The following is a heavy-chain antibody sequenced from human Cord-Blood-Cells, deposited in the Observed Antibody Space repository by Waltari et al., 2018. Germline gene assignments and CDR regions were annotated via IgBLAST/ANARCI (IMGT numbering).Heavy chain of an antibody. CDR2: IWDDGSNK. Sequence: QVQLVESGGGVVQPGRSLRLSCAASGFTLSRYGLHWVRQAPGKGLEWVAVIWDDGSNKYYADSVKGRFTISRDNSKNTLYLQMNSLRAEDTAVYYCAREPVVEWLYFDYWGQGTLVTVSS. J-gene: IGHJ4*02. CDR1: GFTLSRYG. CDR3: AREPVVEWLYFDY. V-gene: IGHV3-33*01. D-gene: IGHD3-3*01.